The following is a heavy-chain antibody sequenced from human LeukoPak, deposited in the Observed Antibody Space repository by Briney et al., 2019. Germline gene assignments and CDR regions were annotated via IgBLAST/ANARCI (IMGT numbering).Heavy chain of an antibody. CDR3: AREARVREVIIWFDP. Sequence: VASVKVSCKASGGTFSSYAISWVRQAPGQGLEWMGGIIPIFGTANYAQKFQGRVTITADESTSTAYMELSSLRSEDTAVYYCAREARVREVIIWFDPWGQGTLVTVSS. D-gene: IGHD3-10*01. CDR2: IIPIFGTA. V-gene: IGHV1-69*01. CDR1: GGTFSSYA. J-gene: IGHJ5*02.